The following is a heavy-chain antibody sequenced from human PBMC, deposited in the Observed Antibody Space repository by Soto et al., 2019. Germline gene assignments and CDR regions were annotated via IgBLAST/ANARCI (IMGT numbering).Heavy chain of an antibody. V-gene: IGHV3-73*02. J-gene: IGHJ4*02. Sequence: EVQLVESGGGLVQPGGSLKLSCAASGFTFSGSAMHWVRQASGKGLEWVGRMRSKANSYATAYAASVQGRFTISRDDSKNTEYLHMNSLKNEDKAVYYCTSLWTTGTTEPFDYWGQGTLVTVSS. CDR1: GFTFSGSA. CDR3: TSLWTTGTTEPFDY. CDR2: MRSKANSYAT. D-gene: IGHD1-1*01.